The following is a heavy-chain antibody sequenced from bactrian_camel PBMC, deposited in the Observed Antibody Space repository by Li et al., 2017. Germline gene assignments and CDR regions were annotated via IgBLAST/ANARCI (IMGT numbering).Heavy chain of an antibody. J-gene: IGHJ6*01. CDR2: IRSGGGST. V-gene: IGHV3S1*01. CDR1: GSYKRGSMC. D-gene: IGHD3*01. CDR3: AAGWIPSSSNVLSPRHFAY. Sequence: QVQLVESGGGSVQTGGSLRLSCQVNGSYKRGSMCMGWFRHIPGKEREGVAAIRSGGGSTYHGDSVKGQFIISHDDAENTLYLQMNSLKPEDTAMYYCAAGWIPSSSNVLSPRHFAYWGQGTQVTVS.